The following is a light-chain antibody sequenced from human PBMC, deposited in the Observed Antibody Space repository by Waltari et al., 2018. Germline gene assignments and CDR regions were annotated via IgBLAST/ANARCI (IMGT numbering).Light chain of an antibody. CDR1: QSLSSN. Sequence: EIVMTQSPASLSVSPGERATLSCRASQSLSSNLAGYQHKPGQPPRLQVYGASTRATGFPARFSGRGSGTEFTLTISSLQSEDFAVYYCQQYSEWPYTFGQGTKLEIK. V-gene: IGKV3-15*01. CDR2: GAS. CDR3: QQYSEWPYT. J-gene: IGKJ2*01.